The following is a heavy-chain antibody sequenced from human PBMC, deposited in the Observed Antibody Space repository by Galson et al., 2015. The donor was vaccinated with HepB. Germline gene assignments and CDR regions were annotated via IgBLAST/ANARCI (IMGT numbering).Heavy chain of an antibody. D-gene: IGHD2-2*01. J-gene: IGHJ6*03. CDR1: GFTFSSSA. Sequence: SLRLSCAASGFTFSSSAMSWVRQAPGKGLEWVSTISGSGTNTYYADSVKGRFTISRDNSKNTLYLQMNSLRAEDTAVYYCAKDPHPYQTPDYYMDVWGKGTTVTVSS. CDR3: AKDPHPYQTPDYYMDV. CDR2: ISGSGTNT. V-gene: IGHV3-23*01.